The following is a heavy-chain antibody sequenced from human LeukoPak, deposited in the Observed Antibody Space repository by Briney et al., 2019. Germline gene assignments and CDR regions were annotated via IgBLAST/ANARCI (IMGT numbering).Heavy chain of an antibody. CDR1: GGSISSYY. Sequence: SETLSLTCTVSGGSISSYYWSWIRQPPGKGLEWIGYIYYSGSTNYNPSLKSRVTISVDTSKNQFSLKLSSVTAADTAVYYCARTLKDYDDSSGYYYYYYMDVWGKGTTVTVSS. V-gene: IGHV4-59*01. CDR3: ARTLKDYDDSSGYYYYYYMDV. CDR2: IYYSGST. J-gene: IGHJ6*03. D-gene: IGHD3-22*01.